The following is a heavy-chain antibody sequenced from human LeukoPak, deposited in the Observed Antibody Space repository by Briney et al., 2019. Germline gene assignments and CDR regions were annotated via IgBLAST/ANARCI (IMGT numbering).Heavy chain of an antibody. J-gene: IGHJ4*02. CDR2: IYYSGTV. Sequence: SQTLSLTCTVSGGSISSGGYYWSWIRQHPGKGLEWMGHIYYSGTVYYNPSLRSRVSISVDTSKNQFSLRLSSVTVADTAVYYCARLGMAASYFYDSSGDKFDYWGQETLVTVSS. CDR3: ARLGMAASYFYDSSGDKFDY. D-gene: IGHD3-22*01. V-gene: IGHV4-31*03. CDR1: GGSISSGGYY.